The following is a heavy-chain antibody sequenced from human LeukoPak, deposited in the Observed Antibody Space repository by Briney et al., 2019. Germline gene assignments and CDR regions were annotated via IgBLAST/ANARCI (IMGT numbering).Heavy chain of an antibody. D-gene: IGHD4-17*01. CDR3: ARHGDGFYHSMDV. Sequence: PGGSLRLSCAASGFTFSSYSMNWFRQAPGEGLEWVSSISSGGHNIYYADPVKGRFTISRDNAKNSLSLQMNSLRVEDTAVYYCARHGDGFYHSMDVWGQGTTVTVSS. V-gene: IGHV3-21*01. CDR2: ISSGGHNI. CDR1: GFTFSSYS. J-gene: IGHJ6*01.